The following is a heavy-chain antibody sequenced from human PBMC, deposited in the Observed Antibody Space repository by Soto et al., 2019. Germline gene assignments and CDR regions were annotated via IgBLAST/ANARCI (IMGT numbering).Heavy chain of an antibody. CDR3: ARELRSYYYGMDV. Sequence: SVKVSCKASGGTFSSYAISWVRQAPGQGLEWMGGIIPIFGTANYAQKFQGRVTITADESTSTAYMELSSLRSEDTAVYYCARELRSYYYGMDVWGKGTTVTVAS. J-gene: IGHJ6*04. CDR2: IIPIFGTA. V-gene: IGHV1-69*13. CDR1: GGTFSSYA. D-gene: IGHD3-3*01.